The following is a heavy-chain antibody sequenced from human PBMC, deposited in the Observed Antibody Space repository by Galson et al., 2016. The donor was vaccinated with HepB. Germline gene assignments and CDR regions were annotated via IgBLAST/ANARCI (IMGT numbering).Heavy chain of an antibody. CDR1: GFSFSGYA. CDR2: INHSGST. V-gene: IGHV4-34*01. J-gene: IGHJ6*02. Sequence: LRLSCAVSGFSFSGYAMSWVRQAPGKGLEWIGEINHSGSTNYNPSLKSRVTISVDTSKNQFSLKLSSVTAADTAVYYCARVGCSSTSCYTLRRQTLYYYYYGMDVWGQGTAVTVSS. D-gene: IGHD2-2*02. CDR3: ARVGCSSTSCYTLRRQTLYYYYYGMDV.